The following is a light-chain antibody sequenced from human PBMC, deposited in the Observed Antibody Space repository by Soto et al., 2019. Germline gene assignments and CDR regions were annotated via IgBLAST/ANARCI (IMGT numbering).Light chain of an antibody. V-gene: IGKV3-15*01. CDR2: GAS. CDR3: QQYNNWPRT. CDR1: QSVNTY. Sequence: EIVMTQSPATLSFSHGERATFSCRASQSVNTYLAWYQQKPGQAPRLLIYGASTRATGITARFSGSGSGTEFTLTINSLQSEDFAVYYCQQYNNWPRTVGQGTQVEIK. J-gene: IGKJ1*01.